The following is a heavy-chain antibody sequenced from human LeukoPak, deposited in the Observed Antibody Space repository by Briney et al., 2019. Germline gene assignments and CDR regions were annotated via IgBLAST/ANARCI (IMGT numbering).Heavy chain of an antibody. J-gene: IGHJ3*01. Sequence: ASVKVSCKASGYTFTSYGISWVRQAPGQGLEWMGWISAYNGNTNYAQKLQGRVTMTTDTSTSTAYMELRSLRSDDTAVYYCVRAPPGTQKWPEQLLMGFAPFDVWGQGTMVTVSS. CDR3: VRAPPGTQKWPEQLLMGFAPFDV. CDR1: GYTFTSYG. CDR2: ISAYNGNT. D-gene: IGHD3-10*01. V-gene: IGHV1-18*01.